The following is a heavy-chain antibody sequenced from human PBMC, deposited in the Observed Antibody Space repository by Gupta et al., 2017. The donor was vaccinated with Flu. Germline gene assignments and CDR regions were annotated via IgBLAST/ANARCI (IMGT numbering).Heavy chain of an antibody. CDR2: IRSKAYGGTT. CDR3: TRDRGTQFGEEFDY. V-gene: IGHV3-49*04. J-gene: IGHJ4*02. Sequence: EVQLVESGGGLVQPGRSLRLSCTASGFTFGDYAMSWVRQAPGKGLEWVGFIRSKAYGGTTEYAASVKGRFTISRDDSKSIAYLQMNSLKTEDTAVYYCTRDRGTQFGEEFDYWGQGTLVTVSS. D-gene: IGHD3-10*01. CDR1: GFTFGDYA.